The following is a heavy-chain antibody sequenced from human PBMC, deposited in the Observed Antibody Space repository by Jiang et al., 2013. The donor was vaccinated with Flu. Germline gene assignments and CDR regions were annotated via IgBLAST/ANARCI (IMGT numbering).Heavy chain of an antibody. CDR2: IYYSVKT. D-gene: IGHD5-18*01. J-gene: IGHJ4*02. Sequence: PGLVKPSDTLSLTCAVSGDSISSSTYYWGWIRQPPGKGLEWIGNIYYSVKTYYNPSLKSRVTISVDTSKNQFSLKLSSVTAADTAVYYCARFPQRGYSYGYGDYFDYWGQGTLVTVSS. CDR3: ARFPQRGYSYGYGDYFDY. CDR1: GDSISSSTYY. V-gene: IGHV4-39*07.